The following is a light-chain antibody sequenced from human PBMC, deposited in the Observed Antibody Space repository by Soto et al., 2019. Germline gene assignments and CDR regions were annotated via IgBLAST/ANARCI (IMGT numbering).Light chain of an antibody. CDR2: DAS. V-gene: IGKV1-5*01. CDR3: QQYNSYSPA. J-gene: IGKJ3*01. CDR1: QSISSW. Sequence: DIQMTQSPSTLSASVGDRVTITCRASQSISSWLAWYQQKPVKAPKLLIYDASSLESGVPSRFSGSGSGTEFTLTISSLQPDDFATYYCQQYNSYSPAFGPGTKVDIK.